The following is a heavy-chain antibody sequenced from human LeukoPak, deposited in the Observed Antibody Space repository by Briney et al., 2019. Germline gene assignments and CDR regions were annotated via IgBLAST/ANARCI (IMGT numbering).Heavy chain of an antibody. Sequence: SETLSLTCTVSGGSISSYYWSWIRQPPGKGLEWIGYIYYSGSTNYNPSLKSRVTISVDTSKNQFSLQLNSVTPEDTAVYYCASDHQGGVLAYALDVWGQGTTVTVSS. D-gene: IGHD3-16*01. CDR1: GGSISSYY. CDR2: IYYSGST. V-gene: IGHV4-59*12. CDR3: ASDHQGGVLAYALDV. J-gene: IGHJ6*02.